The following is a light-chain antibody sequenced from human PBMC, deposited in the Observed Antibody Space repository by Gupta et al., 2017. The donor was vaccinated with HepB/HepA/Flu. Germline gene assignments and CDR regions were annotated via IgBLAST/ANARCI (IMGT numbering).Light chain of an antibody. V-gene: IGLV2-23*02. Sequence: QSALTQPAYVSGSPGPSIAISCTGPSSDVGSYNLVSWYQQHPGKAPKLMIYEVSKRPSGVSNRFSGSKSGNTASLTISGVQAEDEADYYCSSYVSSNKFYVFGTGTKVTVL. CDR1: SSDVGSYNL. CDR3: SSYVSSNKFYV. CDR2: EVS. J-gene: IGLJ1*01.